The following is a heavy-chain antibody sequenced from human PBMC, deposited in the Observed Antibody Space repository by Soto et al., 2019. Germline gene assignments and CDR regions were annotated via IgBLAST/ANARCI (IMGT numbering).Heavy chain of an antibody. J-gene: IGHJ6*01. D-gene: IGHD3-3*01. V-gene: IGHV4-59*01. Sequence: PSATXSLTCKFSVCSISDFYFIWIRHSPGKRLECMGYLYYTGSTNYNPALKSRVTISLDTSKNQFSLKVRSVTAAETAVYYSARGGGYDFRRSHRHHIDVWGQGTTVNVYS. CDR3: ARGGGYDFRRSHRHHIDV. CDR1: VCSISDFY. CDR2: LYYTGST.